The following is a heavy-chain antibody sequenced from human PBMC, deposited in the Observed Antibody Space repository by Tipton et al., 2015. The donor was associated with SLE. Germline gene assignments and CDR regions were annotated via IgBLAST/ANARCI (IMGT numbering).Heavy chain of an antibody. CDR2: INHSGST. Sequence: TLSLTCAVYGGSFSGYYWSWIRQPPGKGLEWIGEINHSGSTNYNPSLKSRVTISVDTSKNQFSLKLSSVTAADTAVYYCARDLGYSGYDSAHGAFDIWGQGTMVTVSS. V-gene: IGHV4-34*01. CDR1: GGSFSGYY. CDR3: ARDLGYSGYDSAHGAFDI. D-gene: IGHD5-12*01. J-gene: IGHJ3*02.